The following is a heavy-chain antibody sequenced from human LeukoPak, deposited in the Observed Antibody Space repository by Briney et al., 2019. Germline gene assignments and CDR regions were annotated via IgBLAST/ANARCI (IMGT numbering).Heavy chain of an antibody. Sequence: SETLSLTCTVSGGSISGYYWSWIRQPPGKGLEWIGYIYYSGSTKYNPSLKSRVTMSVDTSRNQFSLKLSSVTAADTAVYYCARGGLENGYHSNDGFDIWGQGTMVTVST. D-gene: IGHD3-22*01. V-gene: IGHV4-59*01. CDR1: GGSISGYY. CDR3: ARGGLENGYHSNDGFDI. CDR2: IYYSGST. J-gene: IGHJ3*02.